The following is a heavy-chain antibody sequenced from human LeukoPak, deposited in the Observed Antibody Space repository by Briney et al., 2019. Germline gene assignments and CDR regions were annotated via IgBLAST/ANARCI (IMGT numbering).Heavy chain of an antibody. CDR1: SYTFARYG. CDR2: ISGSNGNT. D-gene: IGHD1-26*01. V-gene: IGHV1-18*01. CDR3: ARSGRGTYYYFDL. J-gene: IGHJ4*02. Sequence: ASVKVSCKASSYTFARYGISWVRQAPGQGLEWMGWISGSNGNTNYAQKFQGRVSMTADTSTSTAYMELRSLRSDDTAVYYCARSGRGTYYYFDLWGQGTLVTVSS.